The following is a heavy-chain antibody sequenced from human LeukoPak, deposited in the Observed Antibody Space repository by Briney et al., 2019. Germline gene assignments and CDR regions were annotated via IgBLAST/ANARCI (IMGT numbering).Heavy chain of an antibody. J-gene: IGHJ4*02. D-gene: IGHD3-22*01. V-gene: IGHV1-2*02. CDR3: ASLSSHPQPDSRSGYDFDY. CDR2: INPNSGGT. Sequence: ASVKVSCKASGGTFSSYAISWVRQAPGQGLEWMGWINPNSGGTNYAQKFQGRVTMTRDTSISTAYMELSRLRSDDTAVYYCASLSSHPQPDSRSGYDFDYWGQGTLVTVSS. CDR1: GGTFSSYA.